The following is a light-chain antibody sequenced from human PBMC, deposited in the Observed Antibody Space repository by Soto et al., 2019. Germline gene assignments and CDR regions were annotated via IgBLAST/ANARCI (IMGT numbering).Light chain of an antibody. CDR1: ESIDNW. Sequence: DIQMTQSPSTLSGSVGDTVTITCRASESIDNWLAWYQQKPGKAPKLLIFAASTLVRGVPSRFSGRGSGTEFTLTISSLQSEDFAVYYCQQYHNWPITFGQGTRLEIK. CDR3: QQYHNWPIT. V-gene: IGKV1-5*01. CDR2: AAS. J-gene: IGKJ5*01.